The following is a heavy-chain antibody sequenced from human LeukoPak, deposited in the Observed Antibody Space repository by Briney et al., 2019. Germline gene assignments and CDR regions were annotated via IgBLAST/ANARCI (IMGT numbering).Heavy chain of an antibody. D-gene: IGHD6-19*01. CDR3: AKDRQFAAVAGTFDY. Sequence: TGGSLRLSCAASGFTFISYAMSWVRQAPGKGLEWVSSISGSGASIYYADSVKGRFTISRDNSKNTLYLQMNSLRAEDTAVYYCAKDRQFAAVAGTFDYWGQGTLVTVSS. CDR2: ISGSGASI. CDR1: GFTFISYA. V-gene: IGHV3-23*01. J-gene: IGHJ4*02.